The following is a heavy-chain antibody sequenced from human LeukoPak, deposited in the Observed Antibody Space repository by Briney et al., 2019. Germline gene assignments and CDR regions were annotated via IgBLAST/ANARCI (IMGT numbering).Heavy chain of an antibody. J-gene: IGHJ3*02. CDR3: ARDLHSGSYEDAFDI. D-gene: IGHD1-26*01. Sequence: GGSLRLSCAASGFTFSSYAMSWVRQAPGKGLEWVSYISSSGSTIYYADSVKGRFTISRDNAKNSLYLQMNSLRAEDTAVYYCARDLHSGSYEDAFDIWGQGTMVTVSS. CDR1: GFTFSSYA. V-gene: IGHV3-48*04. CDR2: ISSSGSTI.